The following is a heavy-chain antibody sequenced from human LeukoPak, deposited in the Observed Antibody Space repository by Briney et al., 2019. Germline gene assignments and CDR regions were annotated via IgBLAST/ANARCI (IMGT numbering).Heavy chain of an antibody. D-gene: IGHD1-26*01. CDR1: GYTFTGYY. Sequence: ASVKVSCKASGYTFTGYYMHWVRQAPGQGLEWMGWINPNSGGTNYAQKFQGRVTMTRDTSISTAYMELSRLRSDDTAVYYCARARIIVGATREDRYFDLWGRGTLVTVSS. J-gene: IGHJ2*01. CDR3: ARARIIVGATREDRYFDL. V-gene: IGHV1-2*02. CDR2: INPNSGGT.